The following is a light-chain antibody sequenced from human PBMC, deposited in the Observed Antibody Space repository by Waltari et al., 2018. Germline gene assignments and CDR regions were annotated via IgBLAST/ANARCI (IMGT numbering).Light chain of an antibody. CDR2: STN. CDR1: SGSVSTSYY. J-gene: IGLJ3*02. CDR3: VLYMGSGIWV. V-gene: IGLV8-61*01. Sequence: PGGTVTLTCGLSSGSVSTSYYPSWYQQTPGQAPRTLIYSTNTRSSGVPDRFSGSILGNKAALTITGAQADDESDYYCVLYMGSGIWVFGGGTKLTVL.